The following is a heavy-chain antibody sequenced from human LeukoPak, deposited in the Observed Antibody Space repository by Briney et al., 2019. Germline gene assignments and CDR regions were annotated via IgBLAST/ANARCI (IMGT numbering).Heavy chain of an antibody. CDR1: GYTFTSYG. CDR2: ISAYNGNT. Sequence: GASVKVSCKASGYTFTSYGISWVRQAPGQGLEWMGWISAYNGNTNYAQKLQGRVTMTTDTSTSTAYMELRSLRSDDTAAYYCARGKKPGVGVAGTGYFFDPWGQGTLVTVSS. CDR3: ARGKKPGVGVAGTGYFFDP. D-gene: IGHD6-19*01. J-gene: IGHJ5*02. V-gene: IGHV1-18*01.